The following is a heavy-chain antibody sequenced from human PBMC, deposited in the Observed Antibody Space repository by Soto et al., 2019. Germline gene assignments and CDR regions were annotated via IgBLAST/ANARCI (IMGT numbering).Heavy chain of an antibody. CDR2: ISASNGNT. Sequence: QVQLVQSGAEVKKPGASVKVSCKASGYTFTSYGITGGRQAPGQGLEGMGWISASNGNTNNAQKLQGRVTMTTDTATSTTYMELRSLRSDDTAVYYCAREPRGMDVWGQGTTVTVSS. J-gene: IGHJ6*02. CDR3: AREPRGMDV. V-gene: IGHV1-18*01. CDR1: GYTFTSYG.